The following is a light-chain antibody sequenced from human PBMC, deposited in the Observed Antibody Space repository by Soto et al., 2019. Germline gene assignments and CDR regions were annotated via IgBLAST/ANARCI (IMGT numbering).Light chain of an antibody. CDR2: GAS. CDR3: QQYGSSPPFT. J-gene: IGKJ3*01. CDR1: QSVSSSY. V-gene: IGKV3-20*01. Sequence: EIVLTQSPGTLSLSPGERATLSCRASQSVSSSYLAWYQQKPGQAPRLLISGASSRATGIPDRFSGSGSGTYFTLTISRLEPEDFAVYYCQQYGSSPPFTFGPGTKVDI.